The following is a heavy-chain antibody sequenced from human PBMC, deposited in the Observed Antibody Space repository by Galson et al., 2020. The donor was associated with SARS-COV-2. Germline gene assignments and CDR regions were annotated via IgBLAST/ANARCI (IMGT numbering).Heavy chain of an antibody. Sequence: HGESLKISCKGSGYSFSSAWIGWVRQMPGKGLEWMGIIFPGDSDIRYSPAFQGQVTISADKSISTAYLEWSSLQVSDTAMYYCARSSLGPVAGNYLIWFDPWGQGTLVTVSS. V-gene: IGHV5-51*01. J-gene: IGHJ5*02. CDR1: GYSFSSAW. CDR2: IFPGDSDI. D-gene: IGHD6-19*01. CDR3: ARSSLGPVAGNYLIWFDP.